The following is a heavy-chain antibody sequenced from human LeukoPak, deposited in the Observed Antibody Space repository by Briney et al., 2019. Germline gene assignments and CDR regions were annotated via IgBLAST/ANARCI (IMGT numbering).Heavy chain of an antibody. CDR2: IGSGGYT. J-gene: IGHJ4*02. CDR3: VRQPDSGRYGFDH. D-gene: IGHD6-19*01. V-gene: IGHV3-13*01. CDR1: GFTFSNYD. Sequence: PGGSLRLSCVASGFTFSNYDIHWVRQTTGKGLEWVSAIGSGGYTYYADSVRGRFTISREDAETSLSLQMNNLRAEDTAVYYCVRQPDSGRYGFDHWGQGTLVTVSS.